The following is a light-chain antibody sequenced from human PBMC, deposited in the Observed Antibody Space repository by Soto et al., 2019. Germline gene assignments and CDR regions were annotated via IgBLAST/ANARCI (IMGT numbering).Light chain of an antibody. CDR3: QQLHDYPIT. CDR1: QGIDSS. Sequence: ILLTQSPSSLSASVGDIVTITCRASQGIDSSFAWYQQKPGKAPKLLIYAASSLQSGVPSRFSGSGSGTDFTLTISSLQPEDFATYYCQQLHDYPITFGQGTRREIK. J-gene: IGKJ5*01. CDR2: AAS. V-gene: IGKV1-9*01.